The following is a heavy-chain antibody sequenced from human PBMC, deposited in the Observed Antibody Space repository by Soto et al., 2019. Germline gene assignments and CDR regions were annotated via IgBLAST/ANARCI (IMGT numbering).Heavy chain of an antibody. CDR2: IYWDDDK. CDR1: GFSLNTSGVG. CDR3: AYRLVSRPGIRFDY. Sequence: QITLKESGPTLVKPTQTLTLTCTFSGFSLNTSGVGVAWIRQPPGKALEWLALIYWDDDKRYSPSLKSRLTTPKDPSKNQVVLTMTNLDPGDPATYYCAYRLVSRPGIRFDYWGQGTLVTVSS. V-gene: IGHV2-5*02. J-gene: IGHJ4*02. D-gene: IGHD3-10*01.